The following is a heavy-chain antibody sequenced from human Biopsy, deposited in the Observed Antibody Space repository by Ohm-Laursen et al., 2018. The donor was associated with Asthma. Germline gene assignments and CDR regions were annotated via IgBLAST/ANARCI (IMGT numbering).Heavy chain of an antibody. CDR3: ARVQKSPGDRWFDP. J-gene: IGHJ5*02. V-gene: IGHV1-46*01. CDR1: GYTFTSYY. D-gene: IGHD7-27*01. CDR2: INPFGGSS. Sequence: SVKVSCKASGYTFTSYYMHWVRQAPGHGLEWMGMINPFGGSSNFAQKFQGRLTMTSDTSISTAYMELSRLRSDDTALYYCARVQKSPGDRWFDPWGQGTLVTVSS.